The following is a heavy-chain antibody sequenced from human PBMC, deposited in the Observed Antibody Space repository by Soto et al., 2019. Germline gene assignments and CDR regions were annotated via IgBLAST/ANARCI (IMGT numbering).Heavy chain of an antibody. Sequence: EVQLVESGGGLAKPGGSLRLSCAASGFTFSSYSMNWVRQAPGKGLEWVSSISSSSSYIYYADSVKGRFTISRDNAKNALYLQMNSLRAEDTAVYYCASDAAARQLWHLLDYWGQGTLVTVSS. J-gene: IGHJ4*02. D-gene: IGHD5-18*01. CDR2: ISSSSSYI. CDR1: GFTFSSYS. V-gene: IGHV3-21*04. CDR3: ASDAAARQLWHLLDY.